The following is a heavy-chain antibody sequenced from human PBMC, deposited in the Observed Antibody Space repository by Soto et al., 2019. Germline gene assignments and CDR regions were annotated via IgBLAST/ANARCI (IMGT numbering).Heavy chain of an antibody. CDR1: GFTFSSFS. Sequence: QLQLVESGGGVVQPGGSLRLSCVASGFTFSSFSLHWVRQAPGKGLEWLALISYDGSSKYNADSVKGRFTISRENSNNTLYLQLSSLTPEDTDVYYCARTTAVAGTPEFDYWGQGALVNVSS. D-gene: IGHD6-19*01. CDR3: ARTTAVAGTPEFDY. V-gene: IGHV3-30-3*01. J-gene: IGHJ4*02. CDR2: ISYDGSSK.